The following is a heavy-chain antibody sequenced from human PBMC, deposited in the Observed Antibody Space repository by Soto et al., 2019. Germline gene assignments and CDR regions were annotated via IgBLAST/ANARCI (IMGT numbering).Heavy chain of an antibody. Sequence: SETLSLTCAVSSGSISSSNWWSWVRQPPGKGLEWIGENYHSGSTNYNPSLKSRVTISVDKSKNQFSLKLSFVTAADTAVYYCARIVVPAAMHVDYYYMDVWGKGTTVTVSS. CDR3: ARIVVPAAMHVDYYYMDV. CDR1: SGSISSSNW. J-gene: IGHJ6*03. CDR2: NYHSGST. V-gene: IGHV4-4*02. D-gene: IGHD2-2*01.